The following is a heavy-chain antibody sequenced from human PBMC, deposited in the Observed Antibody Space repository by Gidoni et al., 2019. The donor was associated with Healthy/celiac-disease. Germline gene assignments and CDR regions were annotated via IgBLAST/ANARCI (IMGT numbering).Heavy chain of an antibody. J-gene: IGHJ5*02. D-gene: IGHD1-26*01. V-gene: IGHV1-2*02. CDR2: INPNSGGT. CDR3: ARDPRVGATPNWFDP. Sequence: QVQLVQSGAEVKKHGAAVKVSCKASGYTCTGYYMHWVRPAPGQGLEWMGWINPNSGGTNYAQKFQGRVTMTRDTSISTAYMELSRLRSDDTAVYYCARDPRVGATPNWFDPWGQGTLVTVSS. CDR1: GYTCTGYY.